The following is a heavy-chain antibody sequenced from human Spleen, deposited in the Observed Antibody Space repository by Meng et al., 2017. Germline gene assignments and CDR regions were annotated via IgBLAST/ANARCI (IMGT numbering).Heavy chain of an antibody. CDR3: ARGYSYGLIDY. J-gene: IGHJ4*02. CDR1: GGTFSSYA. Sequence: VQLGQLGVEWKKPGSSGKVSCKAAGGTFSSYAISWVRQAPGQGLEWMGGIIPIFGTANYAQKFQGRVTITADESTSTAYMELSSLRSEDTAVYYCARGYSYGLIDYWGQGTLVTVSS. CDR2: IIPIFGTA. V-gene: IGHV1-69*12. D-gene: IGHD5-18*01.